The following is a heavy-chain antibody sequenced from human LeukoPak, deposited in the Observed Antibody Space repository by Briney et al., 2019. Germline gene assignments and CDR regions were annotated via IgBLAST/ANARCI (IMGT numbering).Heavy chain of an antibody. Sequence: ASVKVSCKDSGYTFTSCGINWVRQATGQGLEWMGWMNPNSGNTGYAQKFQGRVTITRNTSISTAYMELSSLRSEDTAVYYCARGLEGTLSDTIFGVVIIYYYYYMDVWGKGTTVTVSS. CDR1: GYTFTSCG. D-gene: IGHD3-3*01. CDR3: ARGLEGTLSDTIFGVVIIYYYYYMDV. V-gene: IGHV1-8*03. J-gene: IGHJ6*03. CDR2: MNPNSGNT.